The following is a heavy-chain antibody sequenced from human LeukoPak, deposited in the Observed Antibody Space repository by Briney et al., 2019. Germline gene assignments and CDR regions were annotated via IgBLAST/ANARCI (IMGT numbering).Heavy chain of an antibody. CDR2: IYSGGST. CDR1: GFTVSSNY. D-gene: IGHD3-3*01. Sequence: GGSLRLSCAASGFTVSSNYMSWVRQAPGKGLEWVSVIYSGGSTYYADSVKGRFTISRDNSKNTLYLQMNSLRAEDTAVYYCAKDQTPYDFWSGYPMQYWGQGTLVTVSS. CDR3: AKDQTPYDFWSGYPMQY. V-gene: IGHV3-66*01. J-gene: IGHJ4*02.